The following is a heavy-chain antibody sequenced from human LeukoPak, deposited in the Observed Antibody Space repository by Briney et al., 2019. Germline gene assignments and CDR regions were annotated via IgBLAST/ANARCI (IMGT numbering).Heavy chain of an antibody. CDR3: AKDFRIGYSAHFDY. Sequence: GGSLRLSCVGSGFTFRSHAMSCVRQAPEKGLEFVSGIYENGGTTYYADSVKGRFSISRDNSKNTLYLQMDSLRGEDTAVYYCAKDFRIGYSAHFDYWGQGALVTVSS. CDR1: GFTFRSHA. V-gene: IGHV3-23*01. D-gene: IGHD2-21*01. CDR2: IYENGGTT. J-gene: IGHJ4*02.